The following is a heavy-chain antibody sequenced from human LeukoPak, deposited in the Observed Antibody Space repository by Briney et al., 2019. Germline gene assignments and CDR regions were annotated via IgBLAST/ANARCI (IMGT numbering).Heavy chain of an antibody. CDR1: GFTFSSYG. V-gene: IGHV3-48*03. D-gene: IGHD3-3*01. CDR3: ARPPSITNPYYGMDV. CDR2: ITNSGGAI. Sequence: AGGSLRLSCTASGFTFSSYGMNWVRQAPGKGLEWVSYITNSGGAIYYADSVKGRFTISRDNAKKSLYLQMNSLRAEDTAVYYCARPPSITNPYYGMDVWGQGTTVTVSS. J-gene: IGHJ6*02.